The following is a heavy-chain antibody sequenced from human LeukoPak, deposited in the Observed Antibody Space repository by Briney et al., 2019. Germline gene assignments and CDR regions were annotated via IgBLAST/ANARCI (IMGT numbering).Heavy chain of an antibody. D-gene: IGHD2-15*01. J-gene: IGHJ3*02. CDR2: ISAYNGNT. CDR3: ARALYCSGGSCYPVSVGDI. CDR1: GYTFADYG. Sequence: ASVKVSCKASGYTFADYGVHWVRQAPGQRLEWMGWISAYNGNTNYAQKLQGRVTMTTDTSTSTAYMELRSLRSDDTAVYYCARALYCSGGSCYPVSVGDIWGQGTMVTVSS. V-gene: IGHV1-18*01.